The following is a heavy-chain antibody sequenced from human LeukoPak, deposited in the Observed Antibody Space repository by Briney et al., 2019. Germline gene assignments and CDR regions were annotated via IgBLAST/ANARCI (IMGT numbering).Heavy chain of an antibody. D-gene: IGHD3-9*01. V-gene: IGHV3-23*01. CDR3: ATHTYYDILTGYSFDY. CDR1: GFTFSSYA. CDR2: ISGSGGST. J-gene: IGHJ4*02. Sequence: GGSLRLSCAASGFTFSSYAMSWVRQAPGKGLEWVSAISGSGGSTYYADSVKGRFTISRDNSKNTLYLQMNSLRAEDTAVYYCATHTYYDILTGYSFDYWGQGTLVTVSS.